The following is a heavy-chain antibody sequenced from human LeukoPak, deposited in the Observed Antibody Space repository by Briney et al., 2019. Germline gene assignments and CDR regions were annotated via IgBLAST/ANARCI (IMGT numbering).Heavy chain of an antibody. CDR2: TYYSSKWYN. CDR1: GDTLSSNTTA. V-gene: IGHV6-1*01. Sequence: SQTLSLTCAISGDTLSSNTTAWNWIRQSPSRGLEWLARTYYSSKWYNDYAVSVKSRITINPDTSKNQLSLQLNSVTPEDTAVYYCTRDIFRQVDPWGQGTLVTVSS. CDR3: TRDIFRQVDP. J-gene: IGHJ5*02. D-gene: IGHD3-9*01.